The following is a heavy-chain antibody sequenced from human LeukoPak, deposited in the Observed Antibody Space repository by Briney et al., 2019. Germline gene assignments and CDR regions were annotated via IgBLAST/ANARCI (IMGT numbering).Heavy chain of an antibody. Sequence: GGSLRLSCAASGFTFSSFEMTWVRQAPGKGLEWVSYISSSGGTTYYADSVKGRFTISRDNAKNSLYLQMNSLRAEDTAVYYCARVGYSSGWYGWFDPWGQGTLVTVSS. J-gene: IGHJ5*02. V-gene: IGHV3-48*03. D-gene: IGHD6-19*01. CDR2: ISSSGGTT. CDR3: ARVGYSSGWYGWFDP. CDR1: GFTFSSFE.